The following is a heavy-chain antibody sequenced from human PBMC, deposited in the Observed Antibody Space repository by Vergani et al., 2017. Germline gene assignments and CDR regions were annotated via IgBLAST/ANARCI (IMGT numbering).Heavy chain of an antibody. D-gene: IGHD3-10*01. CDR1: GGSISSSSYY. J-gene: IGHJ6*02. CDR3: AAARETYYYGSGSPYYYGMDV. Sequence: QLQLQESGPGLVKPSETLSLTCTVSGGSISSSSYYWGWIRQPPGKGLEWIGSIYYSGSTYYNPSLKSRVTISVDTSKNQFSLKLSSVTAADTAVYYCAAARETYYYGSGSPYYYGMDVWGQGTTVTVSS. CDR2: IYYSGST. V-gene: IGHV4-39*07.